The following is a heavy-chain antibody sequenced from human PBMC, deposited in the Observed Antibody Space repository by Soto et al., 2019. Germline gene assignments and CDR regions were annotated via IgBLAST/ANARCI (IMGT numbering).Heavy chain of an antibody. CDR1: GFTFSTYD. CDR2: ISYDGSYK. J-gene: IGHJ4*02. D-gene: IGHD5-18*01. Sequence: PGGSLRLSCADSGFTFSTYDIHWVRQAPGKGLEWVASISYDGSYKFYADSVKGRFTIYRDNSDNTLYLQMNSLRAEDTAVYYCANGLRVGYSSDPEFNYWGQGTLVTVSS. V-gene: IGHV3-30*18. CDR3: ANGLRVGYSSDPEFNY.